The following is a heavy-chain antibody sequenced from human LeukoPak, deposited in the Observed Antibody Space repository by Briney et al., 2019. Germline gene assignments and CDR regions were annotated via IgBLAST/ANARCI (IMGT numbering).Heavy chain of an antibody. J-gene: IGHJ4*02. CDR3: ARDSAVAGTIDY. CDR1: GFTFNNYW. V-gene: IGHV3-7*01. CDR2: IKQDGSEK. Sequence: GGSLTLSCAASGFTFNNYWMSWVRQAPGKGLQWVANIKQDGSEKYYVDSVKGRFTISRDNAKNSLYVQMNSLRAEDTAVYYCARDSAVAGTIDYWGQGTLVTVSS. D-gene: IGHD6-19*01.